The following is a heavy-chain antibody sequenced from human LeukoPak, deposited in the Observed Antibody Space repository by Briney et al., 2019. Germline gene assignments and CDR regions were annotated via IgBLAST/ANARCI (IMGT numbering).Heavy chain of an antibody. D-gene: IGHD3-22*01. V-gene: IGHV4-59*08. CDR3: ARHLGYYDSSGYPRNDAFDI. CDR1: GGSISSYY. Sequence: PSETLSLTCTVSGGSISSYYWSWIRQPPGKGLEWIGYIYYSGSTNYNPSLKSRVTISVDTSKSQFSLKLSSVTAADTAVYYCARHLGYYDSSGYPRNDAFDIWGQGTMVTVSS. J-gene: IGHJ3*02. CDR2: IYYSGST.